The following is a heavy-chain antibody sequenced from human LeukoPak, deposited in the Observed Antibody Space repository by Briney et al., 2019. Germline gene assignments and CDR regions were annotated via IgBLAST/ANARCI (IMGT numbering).Heavy chain of an antibody. CDR3: ARDPSNTSGRNVYFDF. J-gene: IGHJ4*02. D-gene: IGHD6-19*01. CDR1: GFTFRNYG. Sequence: ASVRVSCKASGFTFRNYGISWVRQAPGQGLEWMGWISAYNGDTKFAQKLQGRVTMTTYTPTSTAYMELRDLRSDDTAVHFCARDPSNTSGRNVYFDFWGQGTVVTVSS. V-gene: IGHV1-18*04. CDR2: ISAYNGDT.